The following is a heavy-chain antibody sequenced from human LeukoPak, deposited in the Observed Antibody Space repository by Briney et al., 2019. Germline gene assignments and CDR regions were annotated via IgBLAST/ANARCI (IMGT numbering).Heavy chain of an antibody. CDR1: GFTFSSYA. Sequence: GGSLRLSCAASGFTFSSYAVSWVRQAPGKGLEWVSAISGSGGSTYYADSVKGRFTISRDNSKNTLYLQMNSLRAEDTAVYYCAKALRITIFGVVIIVDAFDIWGQGTMVTVSS. J-gene: IGHJ3*02. CDR2: ISGSGGST. CDR3: AKALRITIFGVVIIVDAFDI. D-gene: IGHD3-3*01. V-gene: IGHV3-23*01.